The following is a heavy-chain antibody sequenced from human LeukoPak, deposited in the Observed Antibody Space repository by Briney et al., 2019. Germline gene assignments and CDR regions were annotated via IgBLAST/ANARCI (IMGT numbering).Heavy chain of an antibody. V-gene: IGHV3-23*01. Sequence: GGSLRLSCAASGFTFSSYAMSWVRQAPGKGLEWVSAISGSGGSTYYADSVKGRSTISRDNSKNTLYLQMNSLRAEDTAVYYCAKDHTYYYDSSGCYWGQGTLVTVSS. CDR3: AKDHTYYYDSSGCY. CDR2: ISGSGGST. J-gene: IGHJ4*02. D-gene: IGHD3-22*01. CDR1: GFTFSSYA.